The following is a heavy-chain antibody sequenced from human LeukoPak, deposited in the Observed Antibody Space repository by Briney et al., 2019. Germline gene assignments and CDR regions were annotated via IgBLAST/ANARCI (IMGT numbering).Heavy chain of an antibody. Sequence: SETLSLTCTVSGGSISSYYWSWIRQPPGKGLEWIGYIYYSGSTNYNPSLKSRVTISVDTSKNQFSLKLSSVTAADTAVYYCARGARGQLASYYYYMDVWGKGTTVTVSS. CDR3: ARGARGQLASYYYYMDV. CDR1: GGSISSYY. D-gene: IGHD1-1*01. V-gene: IGHV4-59*01. CDR2: IYYSGST. J-gene: IGHJ6*03.